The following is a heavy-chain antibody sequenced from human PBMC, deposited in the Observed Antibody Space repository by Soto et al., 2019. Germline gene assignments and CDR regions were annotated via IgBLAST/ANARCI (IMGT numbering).Heavy chain of an antibody. Sequence: EVQLVESGGGLIQPGGSLRLSCAVSGFTASNNYMSWVRQAPGKGLEGVSVIYSGGYTAYGDSVKGRFTISRDNSKNTLFLQMNGPGADARAVFYCGPQRGGGGYWGQGTLVTVSS. V-gene: IGHV3-53*01. CDR2: IYSGGYT. J-gene: IGHJ4*02. D-gene: IGHD6-25*01. CDR1: GFTASNNY. CDR3: GPQRGGGGY.